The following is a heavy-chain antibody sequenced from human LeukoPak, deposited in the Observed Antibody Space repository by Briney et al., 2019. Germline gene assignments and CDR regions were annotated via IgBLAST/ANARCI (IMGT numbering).Heavy chain of an antibody. CDR2: INPNSGGT. V-gene: IGHV1-2*02. Sequence: GASVKVSCKASGYTFTGYYMHWVRQAPGQGLEWMGWINPNSGGTNYAQKFQGRVTMTRDTSISTAYMELSRLRSDDTAVYYCARGDYYDSSGYPIDYWGQGALVTVSS. J-gene: IGHJ4*02. CDR1: GYTFTGYY. D-gene: IGHD3-22*01. CDR3: ARGDYYDSSGYPIDY.